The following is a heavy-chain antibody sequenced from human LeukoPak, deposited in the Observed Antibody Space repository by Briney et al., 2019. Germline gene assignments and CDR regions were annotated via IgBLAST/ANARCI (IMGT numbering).Heavy chain of an antibody. Sequence: ASVKVSCKASGYTFTGYYMHWVRQAPGQGLEWMGWINPNSGGTNYAQKFQGRVTMTRDTSISTAYMELSRLRSDDTAGYYCARGVVVVVAATDPYFDYWGQGTLVTVSS. CDR1: GYTFTGYY. CDR2: INPNSGGT. D-gene: IGHD2-15*01. J-gene: IGHJ4*02. CDR3: ARGVVVVVAATDPYFDY. V-gene: IGHV1-2*02.